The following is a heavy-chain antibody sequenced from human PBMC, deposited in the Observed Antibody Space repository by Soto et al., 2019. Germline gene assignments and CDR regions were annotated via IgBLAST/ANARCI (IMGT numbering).Heavy chain of an antibody. CDR2: INHSGST. D-gene: IGHD4-4*01. CDR1: GGSFSGYY. J-gene: IGHJ6*02. CDR3: ARGPVSRYYGMDV. Sequence: SETLSLTCAVYGGSFSGYYWSWIRQPPGKGLEWIGEINHSGSTNYNPSLKSRVTISVDTSKNQFSLKLSSVTAADTAVYYCARGPVSRYYGMDVWGQGTTVTVSS. V-gene: IGHV4-34*01.